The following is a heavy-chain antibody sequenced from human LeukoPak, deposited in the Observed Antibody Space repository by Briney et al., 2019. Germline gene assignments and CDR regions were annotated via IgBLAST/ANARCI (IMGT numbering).Heavy chain of an antibody. J-gene: IGHJ4*02. Sequence: ASVKVSCKASGYTFTSYGISWVRQAPGQGLEWMGWISAYNGNTNYAQKLQGRVTMTTDTSTSRVYMDLSSLRSEDTAVYYCAREAIAAGKNFDYWGQGTLVTVSS. CDR3: AREAIAAGKNFDY. V-gene: IGHV1-18*01. CDR1: GYTFTSYG. CDR2: ISAYNGNT. D-gene: IGHD6-25*01.